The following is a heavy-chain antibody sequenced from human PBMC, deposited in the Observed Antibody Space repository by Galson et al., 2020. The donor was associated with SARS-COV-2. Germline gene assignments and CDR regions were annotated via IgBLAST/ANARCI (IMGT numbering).Heavy chain of an antibody. CDR2: VYYTGYT. Sequence: SETLSLTCSVSSGSTSSSSYYWGWIRQPPGKGLEWMGSVYYTGYTLYNPSLKSRLSISVDTSKNQFSLNLSSVTAADTAVYYCARLHIVVVTGNPGDIDIWGQGTMVIVSA. D-gene: IGHD2-21*02. J-gene: IGHJ3*02. CDR1: SGSTSSSSYY. CDR3: ARLHIVVVTGNPGDIDI. V-gene: IGHV4-39*01.